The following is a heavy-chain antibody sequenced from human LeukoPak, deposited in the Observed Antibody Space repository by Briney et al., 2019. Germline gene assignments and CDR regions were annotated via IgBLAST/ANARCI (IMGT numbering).Heavy chain of an antibody. CDR1: GYSISSGYY. CDR3: ASLDWVRGVTVDY. D-gene: IGHD3-10*01. Sequence: SETLSLTCTVSGYSISSGYYWGWIRQPPGKGLEWIGSIYHSGSTYYDPSLKSRVTISVDTSKNQFSLKLSSVTAADTAVYYCASLDWVRGVTVDYWGQGTLVTVSS. V-gene: IGHV4-38-2*02. J-gene: IGHJ4*02. CDR2: IYHSGST.